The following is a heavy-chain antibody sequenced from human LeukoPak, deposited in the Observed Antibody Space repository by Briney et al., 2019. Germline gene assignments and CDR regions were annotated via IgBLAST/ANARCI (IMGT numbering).Heavy chain of an antibody. CDR2: IYYSGST. Sequence: SETLSLTCTVSGGSICSSSYYWGWIRQPPGKGLEWIGSIYYSGSTYYNPSLKSRVTISVDTSKNQFSLKLSSVTAADTAVYYCARVLLDYYDSSGYSGGAKKTNAFDIWGQGTMVTVSS. J-gene: IGHJ3*02. CDR1: GGSICSSSYY. D-gene: IGHD3-22*01. CDR3: ARVLLDYYDSSGYSGGAKKTNAFDI. V-gene: IGHV4-39*07.